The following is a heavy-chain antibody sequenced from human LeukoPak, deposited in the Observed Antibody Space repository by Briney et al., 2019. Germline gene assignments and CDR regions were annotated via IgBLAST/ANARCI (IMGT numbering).Heavy chain of an antibody. Sequence: PSETLSLTCAVSGASISSGRYYWGWFRQPPGKGLEWLGAIHYSGTPTFYNPSLEGRVTILADTSKNQYSLKLSTVTAADTALYYCAAGGDSAKAGYWGQGTLVAVSS. J-gene: IGHJ4*02. V-gene: IGHV4-39*07. CDR3: AAGGDSAKAGY. CDR2: IHYSGTPT. CDR1: GASISSGRYY. D-gene: IGHD3-16*01.